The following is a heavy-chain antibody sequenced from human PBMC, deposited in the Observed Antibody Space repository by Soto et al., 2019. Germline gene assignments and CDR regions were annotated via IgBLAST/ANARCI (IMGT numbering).Heavy chain of an antibody. CDR3: ARDKITGLFDY. D-gene: IGHD2-8*02. Sequence: PSETLSLTCTVSGCYISSYYWSWIRQPPGKGLEWIGYIYYSGSTNYNPSLKSRVTISVDTSKNQFSLKLSSVTAADTAVYYCARDKITGLFDYWGQGTLVTVSS. CDR1: GCYISSYY. V-gene: IGHV4-59*12. J-gene: IGHJ4*02. CDR2: IYYSGST.